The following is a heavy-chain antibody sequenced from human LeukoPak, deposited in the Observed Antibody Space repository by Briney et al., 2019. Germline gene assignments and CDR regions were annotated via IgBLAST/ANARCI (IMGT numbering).Heavy chain of an antibody. CDR1: LYSISSGYF. J-gene: IGHJ1*01. CDR3: ARHYYDSSGYQYFQH. D-gene: IGHD3-22*01. Sequence: SETLSLTCTVSLYSISSGYFWGWIRQPPVKGLEWIGSIFHSGDVYYNPSLKSRVTISVDTSKNRFSLKLSSVTAADTAVYYCARHYYDSSGYQYFQHWGQGTLVTVSS. V-gene: IGHV4-38-2*02. CDR2: IFHSGDV.